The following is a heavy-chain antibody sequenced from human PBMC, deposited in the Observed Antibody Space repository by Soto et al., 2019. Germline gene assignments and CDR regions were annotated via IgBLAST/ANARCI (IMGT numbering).Heavy chain of an antibody. V-gene: IGHV4-39*01. CDR1: GGSISSSSYY. CDR3: ASRSEEILWFGELKDFDY. J-gene: IGHJ4*02. Sequence: SETLSLTCTVSGGSISSSSYYWGWIRQPPGKGLEWIGSIYYSGSTYYNPSLKSRVTISVDTSKNQFSLKLSSVTAADTAVYYCASRSEEILWFGELKDFDYWGQGTLVTVSS. CDR2: IYYSGST. D-gene: IGHD3-10*01.